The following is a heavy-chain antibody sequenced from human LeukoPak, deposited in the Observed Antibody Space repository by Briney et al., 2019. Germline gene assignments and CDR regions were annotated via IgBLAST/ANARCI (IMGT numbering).Heavy chain of an antibody. D-gene: IGHD6-6*01. CDR3: ARVRRSSSVQFDP. V-gene: IGHV4-34*01. J-gene: IGHJ5*02. CDR2: INHSGST. CDR1: GGSFSGYY. Sequence: PSETLSLTCAVYGGSFSGYYWSWIRQPPGKGLEWIGEINHSGSTNYNPSLKSRVTISVDTSKNQFSLKLSSVTAADTAVYYCARVRRSSSVQFDPWGQGTPVTVSS.